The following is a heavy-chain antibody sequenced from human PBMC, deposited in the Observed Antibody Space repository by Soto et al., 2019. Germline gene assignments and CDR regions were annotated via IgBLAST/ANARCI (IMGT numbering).Heavy chain of an antibody. CDR2: ISSSSSYI. CDR3: ARDGEQWLEVGAFDI. V-gene: IGHV3-21*01. D-gene: IGHD6-19*01. J-gene: IGHJ3*02. Sequence: GGSLRLSCAASGFTFSSYSMNWVRQAPGKGLEWVSSISSSSSYIYYADSVKGRFTISRDNAKNSLYLQMNSLRAEDTAVYYCARDGEQWLEVGAFDIWGQGTMVTVSS. CDR1: GFTFSSYS.